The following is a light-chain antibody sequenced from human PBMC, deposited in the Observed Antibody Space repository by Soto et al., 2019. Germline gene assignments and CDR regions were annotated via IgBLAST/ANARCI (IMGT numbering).Light chain of an antibody. V-gene: IGLV2-11*01. J-gene: IGLJ1*01. CDR3: CSYAGSPPYV. Sequence: QSALTQPRSVSGSPGQSVTISCTGTSSDVGGYNYVSWYQQHPGKAPKLMIYDVSKRPSGVPDRFSGSKSGNTASLTISGLQAEDEADYYCCSYAGSPPYVFGTGTKLTVL. CDR1: SSDVGGYNY. CDR2: DVS.